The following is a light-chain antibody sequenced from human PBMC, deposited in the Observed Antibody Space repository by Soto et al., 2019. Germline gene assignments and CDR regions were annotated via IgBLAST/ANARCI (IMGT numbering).Light chain of an antibody. CDR3: QQRSNWPPVT. CDR1: QSVISY. CDR2: DAS. J-gene: IGKJ4*01. V-gene: IGKV3-11*01. Sequence: EIVLTQSPATLSLSPGERATLSCRASQSVISYLAWYQQKPGQAPTLLIYDASNRATGIPARFSGSGSGTDFTLTISSLEPEDFAVYYCQQRSNWPPVTFGGGTKVDIE.